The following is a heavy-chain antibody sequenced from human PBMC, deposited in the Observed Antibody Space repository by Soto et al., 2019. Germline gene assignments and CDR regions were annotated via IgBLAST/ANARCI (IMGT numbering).Heavy chain of an antibody. CDR1: GFTFSSYD. V-gene: IGHV3-13*01. D-gene: IGHD2-2*01. Sequence: EVRLVESGGGLVQPGGSLRLSCAASGFTFSSYDMHWVRQATGKGLEWVSAIGTAGDTYYPGSVKGRFTISRENAKNSLYLQMNSLRAGDTAVYYCARGSPPTSCSSTSCPSYGMDVWGQGTKVTVSS. CDR2: IGTAGDT. CDR3: ARGSPPTSCSSTSCPSYGMDV. J-gene: IGHJ6*02.